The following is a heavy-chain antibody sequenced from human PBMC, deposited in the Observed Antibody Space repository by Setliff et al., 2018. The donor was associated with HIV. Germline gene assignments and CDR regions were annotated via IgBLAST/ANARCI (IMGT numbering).Heavy chain of an antibody. CDR2: IKSRVDGETT. CDR3: ILLGMHGAFDI. CDR1: GFNFKNAW. J-gene: IGHJ3*02. V-gene: IGHV3-15*01. Sequence: GGSLRLSCAGSGFNFKNAWMSWVRQAPGKGLEWVGRIKSRVDGETTAYAAPLKGRFTISRDDSKNTLYLQMDSLSTEDTAVYYCILLGMHGAFDIWGQGTMV. D-gene: IGHD7-27*01.